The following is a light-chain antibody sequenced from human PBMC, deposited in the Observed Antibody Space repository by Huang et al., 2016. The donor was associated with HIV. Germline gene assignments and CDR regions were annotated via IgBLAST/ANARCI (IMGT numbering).Light chain of an antibody. V-gene: IGKV3-15*01. CDR3: QQYNNWPRT. CDR2: GAS. Sequence: EIVMTQSPATLSVSQGERATLSCRASQSVSSNLAWYQQKPGQAPGRLIYGASTGATVIPARVSGSGSGTEFTLTISSLQSEDFAVYYCQQYNNWPRTFGQGTKVEIK. J-gene: IGKJ1*01. CDR1: QSVSSN.